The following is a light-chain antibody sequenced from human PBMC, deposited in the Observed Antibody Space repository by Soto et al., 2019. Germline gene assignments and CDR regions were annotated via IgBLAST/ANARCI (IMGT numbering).Light chain of an antibody. V-gene: IGLV2-14*03. Sequence: QSALTQPASVSGSPGQSSTISCTGTSSDVGAYNYVSWYQQHPGKAPKLMIYDVNNRPSGISNRFSGSKSGNTASLTISGLQAEDEADYYCSSYTTSTTLVFGGGTKLTVL. CDR1: SSDVGAYNY. CDR3: SSYTTSTTLV. CDR2: DVN. J-gene: IGLJ2*01.